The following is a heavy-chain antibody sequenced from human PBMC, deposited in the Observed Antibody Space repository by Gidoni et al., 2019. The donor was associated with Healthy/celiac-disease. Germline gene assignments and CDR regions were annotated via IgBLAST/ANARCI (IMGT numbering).Heavy chain of an antibody. V-gene: IGHV4-31*03. CDR2: IYYSGST. Sequence: QVQLQESGPGLVKPSQTLSLTCTVSGGSISSGGYYWSWIRQHPGKGLEWIGYIYYSGSTYYNPSLKSRVTISVDTSKNQFSLKLSSVTAADTTVYYCARAYSSSLTGGVLVFDYWGQGTLVTVSS. CDR3: ARAYSSSLTGGVLVFDY. CDR1: GGSISSGGYY. D-gene: IGHD6-13*01. J-gene: IGHJ4*02.